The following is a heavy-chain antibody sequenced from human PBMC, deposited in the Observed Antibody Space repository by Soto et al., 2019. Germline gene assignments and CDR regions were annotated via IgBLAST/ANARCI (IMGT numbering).Heavy chain of an antibody. CDR3: AGRDPGTSVDY. D-gene: IGHD1-7*01. CDR1: GGSFTSNNW. Sequence: SETLSLTCAVSGGSFTSNNWWTWVRQPPGQGLEWIGEIYRTGSTNYNPALKSRVTISLDKSENQFSLKVTSLTAADTAVYYCAGRDPGTSVDYWGQGTLVTVSS. CDR2: IYRTGST. V-gene: IGHV4-4*02. J-gene: IGHJ4*02.